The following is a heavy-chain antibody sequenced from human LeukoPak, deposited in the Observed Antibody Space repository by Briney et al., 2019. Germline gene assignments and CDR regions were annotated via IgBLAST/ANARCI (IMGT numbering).Heavy chain of an antibody. CDR3: ARHEDMNSASDY. CDR2: IIPIFGTA. Sequence: ASVKVSCKASGDTFSNYAINWVRQAPGQGLEWMGGIIPIFGTADYAQKFQGRVTITADKSTSTAYMELSSLRSEDTAVYYCARHEDMNSASDYWGQGTLVTVSS. V-gene: IGHV1-69*06. J-gene: IGHJ4*02. CDR1: GDTFSNYA. D-gene: IGHD2-15*01.